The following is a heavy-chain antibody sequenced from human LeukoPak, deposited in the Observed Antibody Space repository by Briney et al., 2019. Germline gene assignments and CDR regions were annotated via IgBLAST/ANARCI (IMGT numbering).Heavy chain of an antibody. CDR3: ARDPPRQPVDC. CDR1: GFTFSSYS. Sequence: PGGSLRLSCAASGFTFSSYSMNWVRQAPGKGLEWVSSISSSSSYIYYADPVKGRFTISRDNAKNSLYLQMNSLRAEDTAVYYCARDPPRQPVDCWGQGTLVTVSS. V-gene: IGHV3-21*01. CDR2: ISSSSSYI. D-gene: IGHD5-18*01. J-gene: IGHJ4*02.